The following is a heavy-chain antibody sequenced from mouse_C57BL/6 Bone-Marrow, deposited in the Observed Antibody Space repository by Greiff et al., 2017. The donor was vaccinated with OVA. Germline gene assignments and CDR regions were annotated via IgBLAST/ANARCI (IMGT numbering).Heavy chain of an antibody. J-gene: IGHJ2*01. CDR2: ISYAGRN. Sequence: ESGPGLVKPSQSLSLTCSVTGYSITSGYYWNWIRQFPGNKLEWMGYISYAGRNNYNPSLKNRISITRDTSKNQFFLKLNSVTTEDTATYYCARDMYYSNYDYFDYWGQGTTLTVSS. CDR1: GYSITSGYY. D-gene: IGHD2-5*01. V-gene: IGHV3-6*01. CDR3: ARDMYYSNYDYFDY.